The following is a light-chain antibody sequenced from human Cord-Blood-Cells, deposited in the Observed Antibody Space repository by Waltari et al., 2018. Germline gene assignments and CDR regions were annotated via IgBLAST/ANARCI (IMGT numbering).Light chain of an antibody. J-gene: IGKJ2*01. V-gene: IGKV1-39*01. Sequence: DIQMTQSPSSLSASVGDRVTITCRARQSMSSYLNCYQQKPGKAPKLLIDAASSLQSGGPSRFSGSGSGTVFTLTISSLQPEDFATYYCQQSYSTHTFGQGTKLEIK. CDR2: AAS. CDR1: QSMSSY. CDR3: QQSYSTHT.